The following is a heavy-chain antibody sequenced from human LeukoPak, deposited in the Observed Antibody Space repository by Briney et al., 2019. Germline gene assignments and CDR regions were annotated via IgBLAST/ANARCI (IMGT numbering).Heavy chain of an antibody. CDR2: INHSGST. CDR1: GGSFSGYY. V-gene: IGHV4-34*01. Sequence: SETLSHTCAVYGGSFSGYYWSWIRQPPGKGLEWIGEINHSGSTNYNPSLKSRVTISVDTSKNQFSLKLSSVTAADTAVYYCATRDGYNHSTDYWGQGTLVTVSS. CDR3: ATRDGYNHSTDY. D-gene: IGHD5-24*01. J-gene: IGHJ4*02.